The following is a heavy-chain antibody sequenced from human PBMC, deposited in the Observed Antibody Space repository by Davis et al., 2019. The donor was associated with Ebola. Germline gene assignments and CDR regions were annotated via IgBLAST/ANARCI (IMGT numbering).Heavy chain of an antibody. V-gene: IGHV3-48*02. CDR2: ISSSSSTI. CDR1: GFTFSSYS. CDR3: ARDGGDIVLMVDAFDI. Sequence: PGGSLRLSCAASGFTFSSYSMNWVRQAPGKGLEWVSYISSSSSTIYYADSVKGRFTISRDNAKNSLYLQMNSLRDEDTAVYYCARDGGDIVLMVDAFDIWGQGTMVTVSS. J-gene: IGHJ3*02. D-gene: IGHD2-8*01.